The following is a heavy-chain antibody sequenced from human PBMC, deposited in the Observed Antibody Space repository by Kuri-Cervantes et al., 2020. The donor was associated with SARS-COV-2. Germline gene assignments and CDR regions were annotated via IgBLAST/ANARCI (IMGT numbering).Heavy chain of an antibody. CDR3: TTDRATRGITIFGVVTRYGMDV. V-gene: IGHV3-15*07. CDR1: GFTFSNAW. D-gene: IGHD3-3*01. Sequence: GGSLRLSCAASGFTFSNAWMNRVRQAPGKGLEWVGRIKSKTDGGTTDYAAPVKGRFTISRDDSKNTLYLQMNSLKTEDTAVYYCTTDRATRGITIFGVVTRYGMDVWGQGTTVTVSS. J-gene: IGHJ6*02. CDR2: IKSKTDGGTT.